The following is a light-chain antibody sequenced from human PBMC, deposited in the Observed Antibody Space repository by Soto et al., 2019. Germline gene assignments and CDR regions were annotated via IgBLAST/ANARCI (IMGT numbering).Light chain of an antibody. CDR2: DVT. CDR1: SSDVGAFNY. V-gene: IGLV2-14*03. CDR3: SSYTTRNTEV. J-gene: IGLJ1*01. Sequence: QSALTQTASVSGSPGQSISISCIGTSSDVGAFNYVSWYQHHPGKAPQLIIYDVTSRPSGVSNRFSASKSGNTASLTISGLQAEDEADYYCSSYTTRNTEVFGTGTKVTVL.